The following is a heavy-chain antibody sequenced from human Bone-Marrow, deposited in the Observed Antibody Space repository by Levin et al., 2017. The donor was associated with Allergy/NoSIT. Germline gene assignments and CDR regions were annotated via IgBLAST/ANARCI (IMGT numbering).Heavy chain of an antibody. V-gene: IGHV4-4*07. D-gene: IGHD3-22*01. J-gene: IGHJ4*02. CDR3: ARGRGYSDSSGFPYYFDY. CDR2: ISASGNI. CDR1: GGSISRYY. Sequence: KSSETLSLTCTVSGGSISRYYWSWIRQSAGKGLEWIGRISASGNINYNPSLKSRVTVSVDTSKNQFSLRLSSVTAADTAVYYCARGRGYSDSSGFPYYFDYWGQGTLVTVSS.